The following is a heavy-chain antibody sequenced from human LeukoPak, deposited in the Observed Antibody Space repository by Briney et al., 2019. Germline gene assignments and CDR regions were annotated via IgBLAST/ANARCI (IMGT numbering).Heavy chain of an antibody. CDR1: GYTFASYD. CDR3: ARGGPAAVAATYGVVY. V-gene: IGHV1-8*03. Sequence: ASVKVSCKASGYTFASYDINWVRQATGQGLEWMGWMNPNSGNTGYAQKFQGRVTITRNTSISTAYMELSRLRSDDTAVYYCARGGPAAVAATYGVVYWGQGTLVTVSS. D-gene: IGHD2-15*01. CDR2: MNPNSGNT. J-gene: IGHJ4*02.